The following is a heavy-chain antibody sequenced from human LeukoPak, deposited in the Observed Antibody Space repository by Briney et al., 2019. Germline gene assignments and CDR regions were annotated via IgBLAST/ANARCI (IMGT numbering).Heavy chain of an antibody. V-gene: IGHV3-48*01. CDR1: GFTFSSYS. J-gene: IGHJ4*02. D-gene: IGHD4-17*01. CDR2: ISSSSRTT. CDR3: ARRGYGDYAPFDY. Sequence: GGSLRLSCAASGFTFSSYSMNWVRQAPGKGLEWVSYISSSSRTTYYADSVKGRFTISRDNSKNTLYLQMNSLRAEDTAVYYCARRGYGDYAPFDYWGQGTLVTVSS.